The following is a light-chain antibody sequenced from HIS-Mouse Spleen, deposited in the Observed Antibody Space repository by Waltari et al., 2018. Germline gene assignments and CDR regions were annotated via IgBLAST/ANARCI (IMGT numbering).Light chain of an antibody. CDR1: SSNIGSNY. V-gene: IGLV1-47*01. CDR3: AAWDDSLSGPV. CDR2: RIN. Sequence: QSVLTQPPSASGTPGQRVTISCSGSSSNIGSNYVYWYQQLPGTAPKLLIYRINRRPSGVPDRLSGSKSGTSASLAISGLRSEDEADYYCAAWDDSLSGPVFGGGTKLTVL. J-gene: IGLJ3*02.